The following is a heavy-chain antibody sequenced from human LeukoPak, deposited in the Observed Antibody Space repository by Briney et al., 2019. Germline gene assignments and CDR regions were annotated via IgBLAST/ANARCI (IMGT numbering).Heavy chain of an antibody. Sequence: AAVKVSCKASGYTFTGFCINWVRQAPGQGLEWMGWLNPNSGGTNYAQNFQGRVTMTRDTAITTGSMDLSRLRSDDTAVYYCARDLDNYSGSGSYYNEGPLFQHGGQGTLASVSS. J-gene: IGHJ1*01. CDR3: ARDLDNYSGSGSYYNEGPLFQH. D-gene: IGHD3-10*01. V-gene: IGHV1-2*02. CDR1: GYTFTGFC. CDR2: LNPNSGGT.